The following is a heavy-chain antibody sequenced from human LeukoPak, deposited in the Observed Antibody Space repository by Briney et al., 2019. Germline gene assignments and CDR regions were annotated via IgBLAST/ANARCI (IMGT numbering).Heavy chain of an antibody. J-gene: IGHJ3*02. V-gene: IGHV3-30*04. Sequence: GGSLRLSCAASGFTFSSYAMHWVRQAPGKGLEWVAVISYDGSNKYYADSVKGRFTISRDNSKNTLYLQMNSLRAEDTAVYYCAKDIVVVVAATDPAFDIWGQGTMVTVSS. CDR2: ISYDGSNK. D-gene: IGHD2-15*01. CDR1: GFTFSSYA. CDR3: AKDIVVVVAATDPAFDI.